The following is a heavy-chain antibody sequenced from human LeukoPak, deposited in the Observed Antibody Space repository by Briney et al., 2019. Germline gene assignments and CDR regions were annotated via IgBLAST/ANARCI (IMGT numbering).Heavy chain of an antibody. V-gene: IGHV3-11*06. D-gene: IGHD3-10*01. CDR1: GFTFSDYY. CDR2: ISSSSSYT. CDR3: ARDRPYYGSGYYFDY. Sequence: GGSLRLSCAASGFTFSDYYMSWIRQAPGKGLEWVSYISSSSSYTNYADSVKGRFTISRDNAKNSLYLQMNRLRAEDTAVYYCARDRPYYGSGYYFDYWGQGTLVTVSS. J-gene: IGHJ4*02.